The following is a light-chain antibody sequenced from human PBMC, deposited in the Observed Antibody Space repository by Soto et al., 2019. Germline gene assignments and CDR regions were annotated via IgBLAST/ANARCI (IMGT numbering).Light chain of an antibody. CDR3: QSYDSSLSAL. CDR1: SSNIGAGYD. Sequence: QSVLTQPPSVSGAPGQRVTISCTGSSSNIGAGYDVHWYQQLPGTAPKLLIYGNSNRPSGVPDRFSGSKSGTSASLAITGLQAEDEADYSCQSYDSSLSALVGGGTKVTVL. CDR2: GNS. J-gene: IGLJ2*01. V-gene: IGLV1-40*01.